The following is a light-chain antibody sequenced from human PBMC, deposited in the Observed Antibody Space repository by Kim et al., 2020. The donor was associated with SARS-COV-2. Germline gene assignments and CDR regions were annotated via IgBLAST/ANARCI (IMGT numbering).Light chain of an antibody. V-gene: IGKV1-5*03. CDR3: QQYKNYPLT. Sequence: DIQMTQSPSTLSASVGDGVTITCRASQSITGSLAWYKQKAGKAPKVLIYKASSLKSGVPSRFSGSGSGTEFTLTISSLQPDDFATYYCQQYKNYPLTFGGGTKVDIK. CDR2: KAS. J-gene: IGKJ4*01. CDR1: QSITGS.